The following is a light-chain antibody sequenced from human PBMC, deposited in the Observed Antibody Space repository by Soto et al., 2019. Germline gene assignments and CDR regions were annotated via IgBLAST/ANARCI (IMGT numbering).Light chain of an antibody. CDR1: SSDVGGYNY. J-gene: IGLJ2*01. CDR2: DVT. Sequence: QSVLTQPASVSGSPGQSITISCTGTSSDVGGYNYVSWYQQHPGKAPKLMIYDVTNRPSGVSNRFSGSKSGNTASLTISGLQADDEADYYCSSYTSVNTLVFGGGTKLTVL. V-gene: IGLV2-14*01. CDR3: SSYTSVNTLV.